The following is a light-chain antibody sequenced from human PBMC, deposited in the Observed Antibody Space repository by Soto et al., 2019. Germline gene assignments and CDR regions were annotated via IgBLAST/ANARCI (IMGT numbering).Light chain of an antibody. V-gene: IGKV3-11*01. J-gene: IGKJ4*01. CDR2: DGS. Sequence: EIVLTQSPATLSLSPGERATLSCRASQSISSYLAWYQQKPGQAPRLLIYDGSNRATGIPARFSGSGPETDFTLTISSLEPEDFASYYCQQRRSWPLTFGGGTKVEIK. CDR1: QSISSY. CDR3: QQRRSWPLT.